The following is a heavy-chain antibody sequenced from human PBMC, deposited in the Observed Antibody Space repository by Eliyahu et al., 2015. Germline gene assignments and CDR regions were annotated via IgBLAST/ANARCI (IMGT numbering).Heavy chain of an antibody. J-gene: IGHJ4*02. Sequence: EAQLVESGGGLVQPGRSLTLSCTTSGFIFDEYDVTWVRQAPGKGLEGLGFIRKKTNGGTTEYAASVKGRFTISRDDSKSIAYLQMNNLKTEDTAKYYCTSGDGVWGQGTLVTVSS. CDR3: TSGDGV. D-gene: IGHD1-1*01. CDR1: GFIFDEYD. CDR2: IRKKTNGGTT. V-gene: IGHV3-49*04.